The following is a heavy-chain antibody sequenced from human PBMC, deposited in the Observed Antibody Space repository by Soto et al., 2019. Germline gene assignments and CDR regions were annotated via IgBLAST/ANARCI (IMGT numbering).Heavy chain of an antibody. V-gene: IGHV3-11*06. D-gene: IGHD3-22*01. CDR1: RFTFSDYY. CDR3: ATITMMT. CDR2: ISGSSDNT. Sequence: QVQLVESGGGLVKPGGSLRLSCAASRFTFSDYYMSWIRQAPGKGLEWLSYISGSSDNTNYADSVKGRFTISRDNAKKSLYLEMNSLRAEDTAVYYCATITMMTWGQGTLVTVSS. J-gene: IGHJ5*02.